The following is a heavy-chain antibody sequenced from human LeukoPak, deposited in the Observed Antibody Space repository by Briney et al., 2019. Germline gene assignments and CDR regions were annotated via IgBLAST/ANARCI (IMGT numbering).Heavy chain of an antibody. J-gene: IGHJ4*02. Sequence: GGSLRLSCAASGFTFSNYGMSWVRQAPGRGLEWLGRIKSKSDGGTTDYVSPVKGRFTISRDDSKNTVSLQMNSLKTEDTAVYYCTTDPRHWGQGTLVTVSS. CDR1: GFTFSNYG. CDR2: IKSKSDGGTT. CDR3: TTDPRH. V-gene: IGHV3-15*01.